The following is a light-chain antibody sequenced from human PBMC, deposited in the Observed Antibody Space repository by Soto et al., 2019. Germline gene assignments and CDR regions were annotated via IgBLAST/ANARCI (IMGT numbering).Light chain of an antibody. Sequence: QSVLTQPASVSGSPGQSITISCTGTSSDVGGYNYVSWYQQHPGKAPKLMIYEVSNRPSGISNRFSGSKSGNTASLTISELQAEDEADYYCSSYTSSSTVLIGGGTKLTVL. CDR1: SSDVGGYNY. CDR3: SSYTSSSTVL. V-gene: IGLV2-14*01. CDR2: EVS. J-gene: IGLJ2*01.